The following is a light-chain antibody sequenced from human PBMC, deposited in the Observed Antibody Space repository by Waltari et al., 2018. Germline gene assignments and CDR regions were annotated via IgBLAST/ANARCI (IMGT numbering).Light chain of an antibody. CDR1: SSDVGGDIY. J-gene: IGLJ1*01. CDR3: CSYADGNTYL. CDR2: DLT. V-gene: IGLV2-11*01. Sequence: QSALTQPRSVSGSPGQSVTISCTGTSSDVGGDIYVSWYQHRPGQAPKLLIYDLTYRPSGVPDRFSGSKSGNTASLTISGLQAEDEADYYCCSYADGNTYLFGTGTIVTVL.